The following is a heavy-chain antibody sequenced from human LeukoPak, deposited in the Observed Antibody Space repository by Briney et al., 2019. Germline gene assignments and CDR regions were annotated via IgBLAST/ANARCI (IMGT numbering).Heavy chain of an antibody. V-gene: IGHV1-8*02. CDR1: GYTFTGYY. CDR2: MNPNSGNT. CDR3: ATLSTSCP. D-gene: IGHD2-2*01. J-gene: IGHJ5*02. Sequence: GASVKVSCKASGYTFTGYYMHWVRQAPGQGLEWMGWMNPNSGNTGYAQKFQGRVTMTEDTSTDTAYMELSSLRSEDTAVYYCATLSTSCPWGQGTLVTVSS.